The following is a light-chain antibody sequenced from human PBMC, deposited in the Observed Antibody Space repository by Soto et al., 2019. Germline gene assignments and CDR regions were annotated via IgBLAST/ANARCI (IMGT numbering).Light chain of an antibody. CDR3: SSYAGSNKMV. CDR1: SRDVGGYVY. J-gene: IGLJ2*01. Sequence: QAVVTQPPSASGSPGESVTMSCTGTSRDVGGYVYVSWFQQHPGKAPKLIIFEVNKRPSGVPDRFSGSRSGNTASLTVSGLQIEDEADYYCSSYAGSNKMVFGGGTKLTVL. V-gene: IGLV2-8*01. CDR2: EVN.